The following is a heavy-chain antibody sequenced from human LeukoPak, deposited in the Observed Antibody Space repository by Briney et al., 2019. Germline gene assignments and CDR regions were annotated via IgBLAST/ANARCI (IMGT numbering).Heavy chain of an antibody. J-gene: IGHJ4*02. CDR3: ARGSIAAADY. V-gene: IGHV4-31*03. D-gene: IGHD6-13*01. CDR2: IYYTGDT. CDR1: GGSISTSIFY. Sequence: SETLSLTCTVSGGSISTSIFYWNWIRQHPGKGLEWIGYIYYTGDTFYNPSLKSRVTMSLDTSKNQFSLKLSSVTAADTAVYYCARGSIAAADYWGQGTLVTVSS.